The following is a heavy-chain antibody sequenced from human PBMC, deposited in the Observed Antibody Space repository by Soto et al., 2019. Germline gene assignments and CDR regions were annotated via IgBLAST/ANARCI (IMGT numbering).Heavy chain of an antibody. D-gene: IGHD2-15*01. CDR1: GFTFSNCG. CDR2: ISDSGATK. CDR3: ARCSRNSCYSYGVDV. Sequence: PGGSLRLSCAASGFTFSNCGMNWVRQTPGKGLEWVSYISDSGATKHYADSVKGRYTISRDNGKDSLYLQMNSLRDEDPAVYFCARCSRNSCYSYGVDVWGQGATVTVSS. J-gene: IGHJ6*02. V-gene: IGHV3-48*02.